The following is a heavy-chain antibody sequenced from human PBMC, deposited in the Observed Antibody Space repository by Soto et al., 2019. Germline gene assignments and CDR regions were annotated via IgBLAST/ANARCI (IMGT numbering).Heavy chain of an antibody. D-gene: IGHD5-12*01. Sequence: GVTLRISCKASGYSFTSYWIILVRQMHGKGLVWMGRIDASESYTMSSPSFQGKVTITGDKSISTVYLEFISLKSSYTAMYYCAILLRGYDPVYYYYTMGVWGQATKVTVSS. J-gene: IGHJ6*02. CDR1: GYSFTSYW. CDR2: IDASESYT. V-gene: IGHV5-10-1*04. CDR3: AILLRGYDPVYYYYTMGV.